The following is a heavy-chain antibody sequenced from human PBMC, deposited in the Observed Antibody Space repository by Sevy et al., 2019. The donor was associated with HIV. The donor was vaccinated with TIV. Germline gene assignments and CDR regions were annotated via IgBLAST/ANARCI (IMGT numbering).Heavy chain of an antibody. CDR3: ARALGGYGGNSIDF. D-gene: IGHD2-21*02. CDR1: GYPFSSYG. Sequence: ASVKVSCKASGYPFSSYGISWVRQAPGQGLEWMGWIRVDRGNSNYSQNLQGRDTMTTVTPMSIAYMELRSLRFDDTDVDNCARALGGYGGNSIDFWGQGTLVTVSS. J-gene: IGHJ4*02. CDR2: IRVDRGNS. V-gene: IGHV1-18*01.